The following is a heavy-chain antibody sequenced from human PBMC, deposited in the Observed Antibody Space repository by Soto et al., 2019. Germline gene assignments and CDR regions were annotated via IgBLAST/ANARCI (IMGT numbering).Heavy chain of an antibody. D-gene: IGHD4-4*01. V-gene: IGHV1-69*08. Sequence: QVQLVQSGAEVKKPGSSVKVSCKASEGTFSTYTITWVRQAPGQGLEWMGRIIPIIGIINYAQKFQGRVTISADKFTGTAYMELTGLRSDDTAVYYCAGDPDSHYNDSHASSYPWGQGTLVTDSS. CDR1: EGTFSTYT. CDR3: AGDPDSHYNDSHASSYP. J-gene: IGHJ5*02. CDR2: IIPIIGII.